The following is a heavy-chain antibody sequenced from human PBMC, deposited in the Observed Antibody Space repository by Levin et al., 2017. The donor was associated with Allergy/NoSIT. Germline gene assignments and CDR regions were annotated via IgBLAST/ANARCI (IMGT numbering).Heavy chain of an antibody. CDR1: GFTLSSYW. CDR3: ARVPPRQQLVCYGMDV. D-gene: IGHD6-13*01. V-gene: IGHV3-74*01. CDR2: INSDGSTT. J-gene: IGHJ6*02. Sequence: GGSLRLSCAASGFTLSSYWMHWVRQAPGKGLVWVSRINSDGSTTSYADSVKGRFTIFRDNAKNTLYLQMNSLRAEDTAVYYCARVPPRQQLVCYGMDVWGQGTTVTVSS.